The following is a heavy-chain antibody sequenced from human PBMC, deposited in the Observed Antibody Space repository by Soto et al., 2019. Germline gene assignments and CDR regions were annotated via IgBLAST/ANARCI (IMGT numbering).Heavy chain of an antibody. CDR3: AKDRYSDYGDYPWFDP. V-gene: IGHV3-23*01. J-gene: IGHJ5*02. CDR1: GFPFSSYA. D-gene: IGHD4-17*01. Sequence: GGSPRLSCAASGFPFSSYAMSWVRQAPGKGLEWVSAISGSGGSTYYADSVKGRFTISRDNSKNTLYLQMNSLRAEDTAVYYCAKDRYSDYGDYPWFDPWGQGTLVTVSS. CDR2: ISGSGGST.